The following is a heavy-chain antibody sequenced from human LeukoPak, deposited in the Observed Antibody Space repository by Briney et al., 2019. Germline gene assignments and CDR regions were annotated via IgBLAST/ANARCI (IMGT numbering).Heavy chain of an antibody. CDR2: TWFDGSNK. CDR1: GFTFSSYG. V-gene: IGHV3-33*01. J-gene: IGHJ3*02. D-gene: IGHD2-8*01. Sequence: GGSLRLSCVASGFTFSSYGMHWVRQAPGKGPEWVAVTWFDGSNKYYADSVKGRFTISRDNSKNTLYLEMNNLRAEDTAVYYCAVPDIVLMVYAHIRDIWGQGTMVTVSS. CDR3: AVPDIVLMVYAHIRDI.